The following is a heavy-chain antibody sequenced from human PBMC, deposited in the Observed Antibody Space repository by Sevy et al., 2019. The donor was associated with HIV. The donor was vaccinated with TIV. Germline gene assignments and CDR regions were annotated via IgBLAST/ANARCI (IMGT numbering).Heavy chain of an antibody. V-gene: IGHV1-8*01. Sequence: ASVKVSCKASGYTFTSYDINWVRQATGQGLEWMGWMNPNSGNTGYAQKFQGRVTMTRNTSISTAYMELSSLRSEDTAVYYCASSFYDILTGYYKKADAFDIWGQGTMVTDSS. J-gene: IGHJ3*02. CDR2: MNPNSGNT. CDR3: ASSFYDILTGYYKKADAFDI. CDR1: GYTFTSYD. D-gene: IGHD3-9*01.